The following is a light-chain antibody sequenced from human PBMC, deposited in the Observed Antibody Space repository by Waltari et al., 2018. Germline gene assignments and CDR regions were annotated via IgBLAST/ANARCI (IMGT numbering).Light chain of an antibody. CDR2: GNN. J-gene: IGLJ2*01. CDR1: SSNIGSNY. CDR3: AAWDDSLSGPV. Sequence: QSVLTQPPSASGTPGQRVTISCSGSSSNIGSNYVYWYQQLPGTAPKLLIYGNNPRPSGVPDRFSGSKSDTSASLAISGLRSEDEADYYCAAWDDSLSGPVFGGGTKLTVL. V-gene: IGLV1-47*01.